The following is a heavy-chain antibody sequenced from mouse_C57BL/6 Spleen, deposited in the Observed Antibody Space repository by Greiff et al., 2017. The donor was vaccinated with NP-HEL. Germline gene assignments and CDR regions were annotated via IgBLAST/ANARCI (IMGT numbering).Heavy chain of an antibody. CDR2: ISSGSSTI. D-gene: IGHD3-1*01. CDR3: ARPRATAYYFDY. V-gene: IGHV5-17*01. CDR1: GFTFSDYG. J-gene: IGHJ2*01. Sequence: EVKVVESGGGLVKPGGSLKLSCAASGFTFSDYGMHWVRQAPEKGLEWVAYISSGSSTIYYADTVKGRFTISRDNAKNTLFLQMTSLRSEDTAMYYCARPRATAYYFDYWGQGTTLTVPS.